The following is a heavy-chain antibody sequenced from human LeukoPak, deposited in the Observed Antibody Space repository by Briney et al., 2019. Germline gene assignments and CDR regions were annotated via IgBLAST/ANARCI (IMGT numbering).Heavy chain of an antibody. D-gene: IGHD2-15*01. Sequence: PGGSLRLSCAASGLTFSDYAMRWFRQAPGKGLEWVSGITSGFTPRYADSVKGRFTISRDNSKNTFHLQLNSLRAEDTAVYYCAKDYSDSRVADVFFEYWGQGTLVTVSS. CDR2: ITSGFTP. CDR3: AKDYSDSRVADVFFEY. V-gene: IGHV3-23*01. CDR1: GLTFSDYA. J-gene: IGHJ4*02.